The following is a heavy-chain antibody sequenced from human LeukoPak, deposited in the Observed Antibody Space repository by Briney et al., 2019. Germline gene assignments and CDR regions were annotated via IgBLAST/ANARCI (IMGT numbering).Heavy chain of an antibody. V-gene: IGHV4-59*01. CDR1: GGSFGNYY. CDR2: IYDSGTT. D-gene: IGHD2/OR15-2a*01. CDR3: ARDFSAAFDI. Sequence: SETLSLTCTVSGGSFGNYYWSWIRQPPGKGLEWIGYIYDSGTTNYNPSLKSRVTISVDTATNQFSLKLRSVTAADTAVYYCARDFSAAFDIWGQGTMVTVSS. J-gene: IGHJ3*02.